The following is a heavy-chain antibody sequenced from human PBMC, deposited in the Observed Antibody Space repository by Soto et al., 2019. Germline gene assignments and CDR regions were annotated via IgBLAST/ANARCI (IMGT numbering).Heavy chain of an antibody. Sequence: GASVKVSCKASGYTFTSYGISWVRQAPGQGLEWMGWISAYNGNTNYAQKLQGRVTMTTDTSTSTAYMELRSLRSDDTAVYYCARDGAYFYCSSGYYRWFDLWGQGTLVTVSS. CDR3: ARDGAYFYCSSGYYRWFDL. J-gene: IGHJ5*02. V-gene: IGHV1-18*01. CDR1: GYTFTSYG. D-gene: IGHD3-22*01. CDR2: ISAYNGNT.